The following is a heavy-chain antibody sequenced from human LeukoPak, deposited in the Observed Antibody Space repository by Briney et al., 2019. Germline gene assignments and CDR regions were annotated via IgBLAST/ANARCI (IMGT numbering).Heavy chain of an antibody. J-gene: IGHJ4*02. V-gene: IGHV1-18*01. CDR2: ISAYNGKI. CDR3: ARTTLTNARACYFDY. CDR1: GYTFTSYG. D-gene: IGHD4-11*01. Sequence: ASVKVSCKTSGYTFTSYGISWVRQAPGQGLEWMGWISAYNGKINYVQNLQGRVTMTTDTSTDTAYMELKSLTSDDTALYYCARTTLTNARACYFDYWGQGTLVTVSS.